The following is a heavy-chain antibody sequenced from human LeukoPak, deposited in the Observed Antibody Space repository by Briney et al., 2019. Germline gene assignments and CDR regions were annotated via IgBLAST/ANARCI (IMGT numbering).Heavy chain of an antibody. CDR1: GYTFTSYG. V-gene: IGHV1-18*01. CDR3: ARDQGYSSSWYGGYYGMDV. Sequence: ASVKVSCTASGYTFTSYGISWVRQAPGQGLEWMGWISAYNGNTNYAQKLQGRVTMTTDTSTSTAYMELRSLRSDDTAVYYCARDQGYSSSWYGGYYGMDVWGQGTTVTVSS. D-gene: IGHD6-13*01. J-gene: IGHJ6*02. CDR2: ISAYNGNT.